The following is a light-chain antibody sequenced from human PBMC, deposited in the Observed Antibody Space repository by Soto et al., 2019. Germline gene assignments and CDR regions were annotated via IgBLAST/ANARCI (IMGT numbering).Light chain of an antibody. V-gene: IGKV3-15*01. Sequence: EIVMTQSPATLSVSPGERATLSCRASQSVSSNLAWYQQKPGQAPRLLIYGASTRATGIPARFSGSGSGTEFILTISSLQSEDFAVYYCRQYNNWPPGTFGQGTKVEIK. CDR3: RQYNNWPPGT. CDR2: GAS. J-gene: IGKJ1*01. CDR1: QSVSSN.